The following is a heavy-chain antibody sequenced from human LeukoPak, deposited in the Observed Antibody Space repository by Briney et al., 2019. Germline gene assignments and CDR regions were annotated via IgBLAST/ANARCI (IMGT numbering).Heavy chain of an antibody. D-gene: IGHD3-10*01. CDR2: INHSGST. CDR3: ARGRVRGVIISWFDP. J-gene: IGHJ5*02. CDR1: GGSFSGYY. Sequence: SETLSLTCAVYGGSFSGYYWSWVRQPPGKGQEWSGEINHSGSTNYNPSLKSRVTISVDTSKNQFSLKLSSVTAADTAVYYCARGRVRGVIISWFDPWGQGTLVTVSS. V-gene: IGHV4-34*01.